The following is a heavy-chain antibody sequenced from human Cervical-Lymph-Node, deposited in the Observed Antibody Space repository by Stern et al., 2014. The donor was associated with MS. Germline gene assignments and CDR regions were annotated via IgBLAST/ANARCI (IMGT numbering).Heavy chain of an antibody. D-gene: IGHD6-19*01. Sequence: VQLVESGPGLVKPSETLSLTCTVSGGSISSSTYYWGWIRQPPGKGLEWIGNIHESGTTYYSPSLKSRVTMSVDTSPNPFSLKLSSVTAADSAVYYCGSGNGWYLHWGQGTLVTVSS. CDR3: GSGNGWYLH. J-gene: IGHJ4*02. V-gene: IGHV4-39*01. CDR1: GGSISSSTYY. CDR2: IHESGTT.